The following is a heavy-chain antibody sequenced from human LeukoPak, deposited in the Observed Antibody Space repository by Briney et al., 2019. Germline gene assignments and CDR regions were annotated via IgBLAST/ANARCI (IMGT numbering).Heavy chain of an antibody. CDR2: ISGGGSGI. Sequence: GGSLRLSCAASEFTFGAYDMSWGRQTLGRGLECVSSISGGGSGIYYAASVRGRFTISRDRAENTLFLQMNSLRVDDTAVYYCAQGPSFGSWRAVDYWGQGSLVSVSS. CDR3: AQGPSFGSWRAVDY. CDR1: EFTFGAYD. D-gene: IGHD3-10*01. V-gene: IGHV3-23*01. J-gene: IGHJ4*02.